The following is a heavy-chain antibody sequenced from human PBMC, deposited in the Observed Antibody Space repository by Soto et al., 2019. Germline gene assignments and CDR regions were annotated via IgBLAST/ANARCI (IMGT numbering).Heavy chain of an antibody. D-gene: IGHD5-12*01. CDR2: IIPIFGTA. Sequence: SVKVSCKASGGTFSSYAISWVRQAPGQGLEWMGGIIPIFGTANYAQKFQGRVTITADESTSTAYMELSSLRSEDTAVYYCASARLLATGGFDIWGQGTMVTVSS. CDR3: ASARLLATGGFDI. V-gene: IGHV1-69*13. CDR1: GGTFSSYA. J-gene: IGHJ3*02.